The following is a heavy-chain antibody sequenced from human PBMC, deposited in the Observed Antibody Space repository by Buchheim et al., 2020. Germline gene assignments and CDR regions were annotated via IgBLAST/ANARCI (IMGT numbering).Heavy chain of an antibody. V-gene: IGHV4-61*08. D-gene: IGHD3-10*01. CDR2: AYYSGSA. CDR1: GDSVTTDDYY. J-gene: IGHJ4*01. CDR3: ARGSPSDYFFPSESYHKSGDCFDF. Sequence: QVQLQESGPGLVKPAETLSLTCTVSGDSVTTDDYYWTWIRQPPGKGLEWIGYAYYSGSASYNPSLRSRVTISVDRSKAQFSLKLSSVTAADAAVYYCARGSPSDYFFPSESYHKSGDCFDFWGHGTL.